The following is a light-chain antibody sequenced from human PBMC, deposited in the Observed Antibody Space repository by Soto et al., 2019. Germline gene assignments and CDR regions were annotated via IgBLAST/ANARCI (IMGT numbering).Light chain of an antibody. Sequence: DIQVTQSPSTLSASVGDRVTITCRASQSISSWLAWYQQKPGKAPKLLIYQASILKSGVPSRFSGSGSGTDFTLTIISLQPDDFATYYCQDYSSTSGLTFGGGAKVEIK. V-gene: IGKV1-5*03. CDR1: QSISSW. CDR3: QDYSSTSGLT. CDR2: QAS. J-gene: IGKJ4*01.